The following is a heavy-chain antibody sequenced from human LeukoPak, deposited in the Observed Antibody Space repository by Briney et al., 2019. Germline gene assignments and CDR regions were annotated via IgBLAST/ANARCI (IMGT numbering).Heavy chain of an antibody. CDR2: ISSSSSTI. Sequence: GGSLRLSCAASGFTFSSYSMNWVRQAPGKGLEWVSYISSSSSTIYYADSVKGRFTISRDNAKNSLYLQMNSLRAEDTAVYYCARAGLRQPVDYWGQGTLVTVSS. CDR1: GFTFSSYS. CDR3: ARAGLRQPVDY. V-gene: IGHV3-48*01. D-gene: IGHD5/OR15-5a*01. J-gene: IGHJ4*02.